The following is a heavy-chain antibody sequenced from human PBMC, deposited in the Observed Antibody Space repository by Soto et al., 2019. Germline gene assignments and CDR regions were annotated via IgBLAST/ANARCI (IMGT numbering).Heavy chain of an antibody. Sequence: GGSLRLSCAASGFTFSSYSMNWVRQAPGKGLEWVSYISSSSSSIYYADSVKGRFTISRDNVKNSLYLQMNSLRDEDTAVYYCARRPSTDSGSYLWGQGTLVTVSS. J-gene: IGHJ5*02. V-gene: IGHV3-48*02. D-gene: IGHD1-26*01. CDR3: ARRPSTDSGSYL. CDR1: GFTFSSYS. CDR2: ISSSSSSI.